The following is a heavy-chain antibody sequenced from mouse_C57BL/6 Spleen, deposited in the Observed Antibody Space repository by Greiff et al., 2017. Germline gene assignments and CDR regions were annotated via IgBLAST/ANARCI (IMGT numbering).Heavy chain of an antibody. CDR3: ASQGPGSSYYFDY. D-gene: IGHD1-1*01. CDR2: INPSNGGT. Sequence: QVQLQQSGTELVKPGASVKLSCKASGYTFTSYWMHWVKQRPGQGLEWIGNINPSNGGTNYNEKFKSKATLTVDKSSSTAYMQLSSLTSEDSAVYYCASQGPGSSYYFDYWGQGTTLTVSS. CDR1: GYTFTSYW. J-gene: IGHJ2*01. V-gene: IGHV1-53*01.